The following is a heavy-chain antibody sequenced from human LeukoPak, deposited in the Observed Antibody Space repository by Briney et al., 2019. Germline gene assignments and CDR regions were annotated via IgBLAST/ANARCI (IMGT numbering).Heavy chain of an antibody. J-gene: IGHJ4*02. V-gene: IGHV4-39*07. D-gene: IGHD6-13*01. Sequence: SETLSLTCTVSGGSISSSSYYWGWIRQPPGKGLEWIGEINHSGSTNYNPSLKSRVTISVDTSKNQFSLKLSSVTAADTAVYYCARVPAAGTGYDYWGQGTLVTVSS. CDR2: INHSGST. CDR1: GGSISSSSYY. CDR3: ARVPAAGTGYDY.